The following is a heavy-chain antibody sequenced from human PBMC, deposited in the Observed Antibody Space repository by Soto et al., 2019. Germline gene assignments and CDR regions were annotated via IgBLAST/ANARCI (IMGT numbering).Heavy chain of an antibody. V-gene: IGHV1-2*02. CDR3: AKRGTDDSSGDFDY. CDR2: INPNSGAT. Sequence: QVQLVQSGAEVKKPGASVKVSCKASTYTFIDSFMQWVRQAPGQGLEWMGWINPNSGATNYAQKSQGRVSLTRDTSSSAAYMELSRLRSDDTAVYYCAKRGTDDSSGDFDYWGQGTLVTVSS. D-gene: IGHD3-22*01. J-gene: IGHJ4*02. CDR1: TYTFIDSF.